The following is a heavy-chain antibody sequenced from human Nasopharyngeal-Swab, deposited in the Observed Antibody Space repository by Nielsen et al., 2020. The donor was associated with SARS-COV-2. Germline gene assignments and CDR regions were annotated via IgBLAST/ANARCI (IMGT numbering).Heavy chain of an antibody. CDR3: ARVFGWELLRDGFDY. CDR2: IKQDGSEK. Sequence: GESLKISCAASGFTFSSYWMSWVRQAPGKGLEWVANIKQDGSEKYYVDSVKGRFTISRDNAKNSLYLQMNSLRAEDTAVYYCARVFGWELLRDGFDYWGQGTLVIVSS. D-gene: IGHD1-26*01. CDR1: GFTFSSYW. V-gene: IGHV3-7*01. J-gene: IGHJ4*02.